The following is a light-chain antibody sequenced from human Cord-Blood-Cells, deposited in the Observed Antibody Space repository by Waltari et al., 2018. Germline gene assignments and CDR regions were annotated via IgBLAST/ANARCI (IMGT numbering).Light chain of an antibody. CDR2: DFH. CDR3: SSYTSSSTWV. Sequence: QSALTQPASVSGSPGQSITISCTGTSSYVGGYNYGSWYQQHPGKAPKPIIYDFHKRPSGVSNRFSGSKSGNTASLTISGLQAEDEAYYYCSSYTSSSTWVFGGGTKLTVL. CDR1: SSYVGGYNY. J-gene: IGLJ3*02. V-gene: IGLV2-14*01.